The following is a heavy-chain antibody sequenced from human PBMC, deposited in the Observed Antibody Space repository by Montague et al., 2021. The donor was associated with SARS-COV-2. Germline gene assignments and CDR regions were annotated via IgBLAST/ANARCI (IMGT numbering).Heavy chain of an antibody. V-gene: IGHV2-5*02. Sequence: PALVKPTQTLTLTCTFSGFSLSTSGVGVGWIRQPPGKALEWLALIYWDDDKRYSPSLKSRLTITKDTSKNQVVLTMTNMDPVDTATYYCAHRKGIWFRDSRVYWGQGTLVTVSS. D-gene: IGHD3-10*01. CDR2: IYWDDDK. CDR1: GFSLSTSGVG. J-gene: IGHJ4*02. CDR3: AHRKGIWFRDSRVY.